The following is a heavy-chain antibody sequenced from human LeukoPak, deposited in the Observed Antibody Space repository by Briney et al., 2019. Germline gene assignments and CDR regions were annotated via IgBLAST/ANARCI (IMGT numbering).Heavy chain of an antibody. CDR1: GISFDDYG. J-gene: IGHJ4*02. Sequence: PGESLRLSCAGSGISFDDYGMHWVRQRPGKGLEWVSLISGDGATTHYADSVKGRFTISKDNYKNSLYLQMNSLRTDDTALYYCAKDTPYSGRVFDCWGQGTLVTVSS. V-gene: IGHV3-43*02. CDR3: AKDTPYSGRVFDC. D-gene: IGHD5-12*01. CDR2: ISGDGATT.